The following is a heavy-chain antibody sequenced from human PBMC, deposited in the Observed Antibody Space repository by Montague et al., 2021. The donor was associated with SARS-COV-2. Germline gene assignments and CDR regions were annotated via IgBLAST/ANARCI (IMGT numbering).Heavy chain of an antibody. D-gene: IGHD3-10*01. V-gene: IGHV4-59*12. CDR1: GGSFSSYY. CDR2: INYSGST. Sequence: SETLSLTCTVYGGSFSSYYWSWLRQPPGRGLEWIADINYSGSTNYNPSLKSRVSISVDTSKNQFSLKLSSVTAADTAMYYCAREGKAGGVGWREGPFDLWGQGTLVTGSS. CDR3: AREGKAGGVGWREGPFDL. J-gene: IGHJ4*02.